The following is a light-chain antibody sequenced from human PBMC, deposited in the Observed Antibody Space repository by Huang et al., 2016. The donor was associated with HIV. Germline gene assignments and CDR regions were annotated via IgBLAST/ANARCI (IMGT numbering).Light chain of an antibody. Sequence: DIVMTQSPDSLAVSPGERATINCKSSQSLLYSLSKKNDLAWFQQKPGRPPKLLIYWATTLESGVPDRFSGSGSGTDFTLTINNLQAEDVAVYFCLQYYSVPQTFGHGTKVEIK. J-gene: IGKJ1*01. CDR2: WAT. CDR3: LQYYSVPQT. V-gene: IGKV4-1*01. CDR1: QSLLYSLSKKND.